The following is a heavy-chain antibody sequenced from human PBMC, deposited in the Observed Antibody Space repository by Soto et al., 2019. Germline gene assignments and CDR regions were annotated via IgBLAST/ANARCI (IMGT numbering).Heavy chain of an antibody. D-gene: IGHD6-19*01. J-gene: IGHJ5*02. CDR3: ARPFDTSGWYDH. CDR1: GYSFTTYW. CDR2: IYPGDSDT. Sequence: ESLKISCKGSGYSFTTYWIAWVRQMPGKGLECMGIIYPGDSDTRYSPSFQGQVTISADKSINTAYLQWSSLKASDSAIYYCARPFDTSGWYDHWGQGTLVTVSS. V-gene: IGHV5-51*01.